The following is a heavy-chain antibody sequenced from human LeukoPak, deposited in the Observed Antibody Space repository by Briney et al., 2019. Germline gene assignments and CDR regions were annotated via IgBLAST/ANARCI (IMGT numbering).Heavy chain of an antibody. V-gene: IGHV4-59*01. CDR2: IYYSGST. D-gene: IGHD3-22*01. J-gene: IGHJ6*03. CDR1: GGSISSYY. Sequence: SETLSLTCTVSGGSISSYYWSWIRQPPGKGLEGIGDIYYSGSTNYNPSLKSRVTISVDTSKNQFSLKLSSVTAADTAVYYCARDVSPYYYYDSSGYSGYYMDVWGKGTTVTVSS. CDR3: ARDVSPYYYYDSSGYSGYYMDV.